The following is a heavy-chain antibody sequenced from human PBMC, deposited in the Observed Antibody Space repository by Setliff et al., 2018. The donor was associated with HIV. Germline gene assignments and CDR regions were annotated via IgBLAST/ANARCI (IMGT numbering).Heavy chain of an antibody. CDR1: GYTFTSYD. D-gene: IGHD6-6*01. J-gene: IGHJ4*02. V-gene: IGHV1-18*01. CDR3: ARDPTGGAARFDY. CDR2: MSTYNGNT. Sequence: GASVKVSCKASGYTFTSYDISWVRQAPGQGLEWMGWMSTYNGNTNYAQKVQGRVTMTTDTSTSTAYMELRSLRSDDTAVYYCARDPTGGAARFDYWGQGTLVTVSS.